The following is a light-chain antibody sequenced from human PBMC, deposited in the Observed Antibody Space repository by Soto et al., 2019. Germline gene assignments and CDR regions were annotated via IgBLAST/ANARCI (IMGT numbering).Light chain of an antibody. CDR3: QQYACSRST. Sequence: EIVLTQSPGTLSLSPGERATLSCRASQTVTSNYLAWYQRKPGQAPRLLIYGASSTATDIPDRFSVSGSGSDFNLANTRLEPKDFAVYFCQQYACSRSTLGQGTMVLSK. V-gene: IGKV3-20*01. CDR1: QTVTSNY. CDR2: GAS. J-gene: IGKJ1*01.